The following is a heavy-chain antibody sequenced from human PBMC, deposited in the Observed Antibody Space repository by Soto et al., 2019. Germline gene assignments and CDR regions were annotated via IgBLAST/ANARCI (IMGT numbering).Heavy chain of an antibody. CDR3: ARGDSTVSSVFDY. CDR1: GGPFSSGGYY. Sequence: SETRSLTCTVSGGPFSSGGYYWSWIRQEPGKCLEWIGYIYNNGDTSYNPSLKSRVTIXXXTXXTXXSLKLXSVTXADTAVYYCARGDSTVSSVFDYWGQGMLVT. D-gene: IGHD4-17*01. V-gene: IGHV4-31*03. CDR2: IYNNGDT. J-gene: IGHJ4*02.